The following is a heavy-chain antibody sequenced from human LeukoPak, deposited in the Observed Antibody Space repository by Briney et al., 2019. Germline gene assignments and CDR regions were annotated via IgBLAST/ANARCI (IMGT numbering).Heavy chain of an antibody. CDR1: GGTFSSYA. J-gene: IGHJ5*02. V-gene: IGHV1-69*06. CDR2: IIPIFGTA. CDR3: ARSEQPVSPPVDP. Sequence: SVKVSCKASGGTFSSYAISWVRQAPGQGLEWMGGIIPIFGTANYAQKFQGRVTITADKSTSTAYMELSSLRSEDTAVYYCARSEQPVSPPVDPWGQGTLVTVSS. D-gene: IGHD6-13*01.